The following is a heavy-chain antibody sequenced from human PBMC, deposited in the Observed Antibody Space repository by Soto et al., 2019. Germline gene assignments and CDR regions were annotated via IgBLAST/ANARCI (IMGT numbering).Heavy chain of an antibody. V-gene: IGHV3-21*01. CDR1: GFTFSSYS. J-gene: IGHJ3*02. D-gene: IGHD4-17*01. CDR3: ASICWGSTVTTWGAFDI. CDR2: ISSSSSYI. Sequence: EVQLVESGGGLVKPGGSLRLSCAASGFTFSSYSMNWVRQAPGKGLEWVSSISSSSSYIYYADSVKGRFTISRDNAKNSLYLQMNSLRAEDTAVYYCASICWGSTVTTWGAFDIWGQGTMVTFSS.